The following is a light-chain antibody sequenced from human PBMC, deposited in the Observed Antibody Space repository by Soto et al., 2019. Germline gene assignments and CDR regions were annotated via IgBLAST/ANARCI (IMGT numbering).Light chain of an antibody. J-gene: IGLJ2*01. V-gene: IGLV2-14*01. CDR1: SSDVGGYNY. CDR3: SSYTSRSTVV. Sequence: QSALTQPASVSGSPGQSITISCTGTSSDVGGYNYVSWYQQHPGKAPKLMIYDVSNRPSGVSNRFSGAKSGNTASLTISGLQAEEEADYYCSSYTSRSTVVFGGGTKLTVL. CDR2: DVS.